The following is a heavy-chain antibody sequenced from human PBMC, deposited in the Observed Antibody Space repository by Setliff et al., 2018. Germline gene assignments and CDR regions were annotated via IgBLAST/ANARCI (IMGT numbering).Heavy chain of an antibody. CDR3: ARRETYYNFWSGYYAY. CDR1: GGSISSGGYY. Sequence: SETLSLTCTVSGGSISSGGYYWSWIRQHPGKGLEWIGYIYYSRNTYYNPSLKSRVTISVDTSKNQFSLKLSSVTAADTAVYYCARRETYYNFWSGYYAYWGQGTLVTVSS. D-gene: IGHD3-3*01. V-gene: IGHV4-31*03. CDR2: IYYSRNT. J-gene: IGHJ4*02.